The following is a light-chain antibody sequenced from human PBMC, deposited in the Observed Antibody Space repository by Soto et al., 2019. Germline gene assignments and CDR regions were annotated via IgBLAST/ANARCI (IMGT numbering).Light chain of an antibody. CDR3: QQYNAYSQA. J-gene: IGKJ1*01. CDR1: ESVSRW. V-gene: IGKV1-5*03. Sequence: DIQMTQSPSTLSASVGDRVTITCRARESVSRWLAWYQQKPGRTPKLLIYQASTLETGVPSRFSGSGSGTEFTLTFSSLQPDDFATYYCQQYNAYSQAFGQGTKVEIK. CDR2: QAS.